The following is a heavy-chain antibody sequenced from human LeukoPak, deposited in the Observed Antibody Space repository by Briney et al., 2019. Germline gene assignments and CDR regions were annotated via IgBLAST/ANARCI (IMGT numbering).Heavy chain of an antibody. CDR3: ARGPRFNHFYDY. J-gene: IGHJ4*02. CDR1: GGTFSSYT. V-gene: IGHV1-18*01. D-gene: IGHD2/OR15-2a*01. Sequence: ASVKVSCKASGGTFSSYTISWVRQAPGQGLEWMGWISAYNGNTNYAQKLQGRVTMTTDTSTSTAYMELRSLRSDDTAVYYCARGPRFNHFYDYWGQGTLVTVSS. CDR2: ISAYNGNT.